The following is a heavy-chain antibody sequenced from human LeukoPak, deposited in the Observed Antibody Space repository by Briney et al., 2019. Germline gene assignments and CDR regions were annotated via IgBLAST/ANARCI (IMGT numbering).Heavy chain of an antibody. D-gene: IGHD1-26*01. CDR1: GGSISNYY. CDR3: ARGYFSGGNYWYFDL. V-gene: IGHV4-59*01. CDR2: VYYSGVT. Sequence: SETLSLTCTVSGGSISNYYWSWIRQPPGEGLEWIGYVYYSGVTNYNPSLKSRVSISLDTSKNQFSLKLSSVTAADTAVYYCARGYFSGGNYWYFDLWGRGTLVTVSS. J-gene: IGHJ2*01.